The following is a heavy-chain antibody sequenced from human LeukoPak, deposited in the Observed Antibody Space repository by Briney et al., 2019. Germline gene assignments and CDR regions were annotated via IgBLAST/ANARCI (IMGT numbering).Heavy chain of an antibody. V-gene: IGHV4-59*08. CDR2: IYYSGST. J-gene: IGHJ6*03. Sequence: SETLSLTCTVSGGSISNYYWSWIRQPPGKGLEWIGYIYYSGSTNYNPSLKSRVTISVDTSKNQFSLKLSSVTAADTAVYYCARGVVSSPGYSYGSNYYYYYMDVWGKGTTVTVSS. D-gene: IGHD5-18*01. CDR3: ARGVVSSPGYSYGSNYYYYYMDV. CDR1: GGSISNYY.